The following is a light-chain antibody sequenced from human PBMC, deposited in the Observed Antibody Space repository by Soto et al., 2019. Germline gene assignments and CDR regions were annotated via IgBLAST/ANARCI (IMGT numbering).Light chain of an antibody. CDR1: SSDVGSYNL. V-gene: IGLV2-23*02. CDR3: CSYAVISTLI. Sequence: QSVLTQPASVSGSPGQSITISCTGTSSDVGSYNLVSWYQQHPGKAPKLMIYEVSKRPSGVSNRFSGSKSGNTASLTISGLQAEDEADYYCCSYAVISTLIFGTGTKVTVL. J-gene: IGLJ1*01. CDR2: EVS.